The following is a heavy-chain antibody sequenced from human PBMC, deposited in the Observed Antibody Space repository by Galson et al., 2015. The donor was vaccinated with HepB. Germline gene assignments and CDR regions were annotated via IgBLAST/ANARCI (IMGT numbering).Heavy chain of an antibody. J-gene: IGHJ4*02. V-gene: IGHV3-30*18. D-gene: IGHD6-6*01. Sequence: SLRLACAASGVTFSSFGMHWVRQAPGKGLEWAALISYDGSKKYYADSVKGRFTISRDNSKSTLYLQMNSLRAADTAVYYCAKGMLEYSSSADFDYWGQGTLVTVSS. CDR1: GVTFSSFG. CDR2: ISYDGSKK. CDR3: AKGMLEYSSSADFDY.